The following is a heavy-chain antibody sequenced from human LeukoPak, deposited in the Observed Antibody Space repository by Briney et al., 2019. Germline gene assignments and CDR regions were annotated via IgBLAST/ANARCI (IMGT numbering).Heavy chain of an antibody. V-gene: IGHV4-61*02. CDR1: GGSISSGSYY. D-gene: IGHD3-10*01. Sequence: SETLSLTCTVSGGSISSGSYYWSWIRQPAGKGLEWIGRIYTSGSTNYNPSLKSRVTISVDTSKNQFSLKLSSVTAADTAVYYCARVYGSGSYYNGYYYYYKDVWGKGTTVTISS. CDR3: ARVYGSGSYYNGYYYYYKDV. CDR2: IYTSGST. J-gene: IGHJ6*03.